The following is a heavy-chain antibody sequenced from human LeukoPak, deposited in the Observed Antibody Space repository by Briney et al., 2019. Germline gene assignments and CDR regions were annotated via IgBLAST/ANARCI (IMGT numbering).Heavy chain of an antibody. Sequence: PGGSLRLSCAASGFTFSIYGMHWVRQAPGKGLEWVAVISYDGSNKYYADSVKGRFTISRDNSKNTLYLQMNSLRAEDTAVYYCAKDDYDGYNWFDPWGQGTLVTVSS. D-gene: IGHD4-17*01. CDR1: GFTFSIYG. CDR3: AKDDYDGYNWFDP. V-gene: IGHV3-30*18. CDR2: ISYDGSNK. J-gene: IGHJ5*02.